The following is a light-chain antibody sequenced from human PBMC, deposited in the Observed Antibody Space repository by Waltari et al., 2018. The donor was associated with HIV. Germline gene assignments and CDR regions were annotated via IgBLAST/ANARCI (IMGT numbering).Light chain of an antibody. CDR1: QGIAGY. V-gene: IGKV1-9*01. CDR3: QQLNTYPPT. Sequence: DTQLTQSPPFLSASVGDRVTITCRASQGIAGYLAWYQQKPGKPPNLLIYETSTLQTGVPSRFSGSGSGTEFTLTISSLQPEDFTTYYCQQLNTYPPTFGGRTKVEIK. J-gene: IGKJ4*01. CDR2: ETS.